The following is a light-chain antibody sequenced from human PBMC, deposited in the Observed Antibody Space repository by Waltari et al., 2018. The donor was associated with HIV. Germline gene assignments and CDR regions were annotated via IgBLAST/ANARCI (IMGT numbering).Light chain of an antibody. J-gene: IGKJ2*01. CDR1: EDINES. CDR3: QQPKTTPQDT. V-gene: IGKV1-9*01. Sequence: GDRVTLTRRASEDINESLAWYQQKPGVAPKLLIYSASTLEDEVPSRFSGSGSGTDFTLTTSSLQPEDCATDFWQQPKTTPQDTFGPGTKLEI. CDR2: SAS.